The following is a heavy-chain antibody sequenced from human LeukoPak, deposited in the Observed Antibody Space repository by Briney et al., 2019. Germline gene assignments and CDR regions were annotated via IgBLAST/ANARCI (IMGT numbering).Heavy chain of an antibody. CDR2: ISYDGSNK. Sequence: GRSLRLSCAASGFTFSSYGTHWVRQAPGKGLEWVAVISYDGSNKYYADSVKGRFTISRDNSKNTLYLQMNSLRAEDTAVYYCAKGKGYDFWSGDVFDYWGQGTLVTVSS. D-gene: IGHD3-3*01. J-gene: IGHJ4*02. CDR1: GFTFSSYG. CDR3: AKGKGYDFWSGDVFDY. V-gene: IGHV3-30*18.